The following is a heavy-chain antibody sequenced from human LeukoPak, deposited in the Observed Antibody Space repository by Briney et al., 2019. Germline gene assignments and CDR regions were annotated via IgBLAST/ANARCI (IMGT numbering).Heavy chain of an antibody. Sequence: GASVKVSCKASGYTFTSYYMPWGRQAPGHGREWRGIITPSGGSTSYAQKFPGRVTMTRDTSTSTVYMELSSLRSEDTAVYYCARDPVPADSGWYLHFDYWGQRTLVTVSS. CDR1: GYTFTSYY. J-gene: IGHJ4*02. D-gene: IGHD6-19*01. V-gene: IGHV1-46*01. CDR2: ITPSGGST. CDR3: ARDPVPADSGWYLHFDY.